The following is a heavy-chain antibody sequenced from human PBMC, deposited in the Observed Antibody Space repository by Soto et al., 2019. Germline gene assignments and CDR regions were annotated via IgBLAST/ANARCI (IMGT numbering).Heavy chain of an antibody. D-gene: IGHD3-22*01. Sequence: AXVKVSCKASGGTCRSYAIGWVRQAPGQCLEWMGGIIPIFGTANYAQKFQGRVTITADESTSTAYMELSSLRSEDTAVYYCARREITYYYDSSGYYPFDYWGQGTLVTVSS. CDR1: GGTCRSYA. CDR3: ARREITYYYDSSGYYPFDY. CDR2: IIPIFGTA. J-gene: IGHJ4*02. V-gene: IGHV1-69*13.